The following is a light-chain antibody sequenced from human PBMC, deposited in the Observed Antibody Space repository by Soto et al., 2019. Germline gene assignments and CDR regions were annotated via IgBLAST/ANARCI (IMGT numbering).Light chain of an antibody. CDR3: GTWDSSLSAVV. J-gene: IGLJ2*01. CDR2: DNN. V-gene: IGLV1-51*01. CDR1: SSNIGNNY. Sequence: QSVLTQPPSVCAPPGQKVTISCSGSSSNIGNNYVSWYQQIPGTAPKLLIYDNNKRPSGIPDRFSGSKSGTSATLGITGLQTGDEADYYCGTWDSSLSAVVFGGGTKLTVL.